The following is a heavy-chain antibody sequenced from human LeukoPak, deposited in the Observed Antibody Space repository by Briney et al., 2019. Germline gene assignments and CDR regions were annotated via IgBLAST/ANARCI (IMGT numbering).Heavy chain of an antibody. Sequence: GGPQRLSCAASGFTFSSYDKHWARHAPGKTLECVTFILHPGSNKYYADSVKARFTITRYNSKNSLYLQMNSLRAEDTAVYYCAKDVSIAAPYFDYWGQGTLVTVSS. V-gene: IGHV3-30*02. D-gene: IGHD6-6*01. CDR1: GFTFSSYD. J-gene: IGHJ4*02. CDR2: ILHPGSNK. CDR3: AKDVSIAAPYFDY.